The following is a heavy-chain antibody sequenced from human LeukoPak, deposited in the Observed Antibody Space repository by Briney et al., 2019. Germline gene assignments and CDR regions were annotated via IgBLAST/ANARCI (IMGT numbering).Heavy chain of an antibody. D-gene: IGHD3/OR15-3a*01. Sequence: PSESLSLTCVVYGGSFSGYYWSWIRQPPGKGLEWIGEINHSGTTNYNPSLKSRVTISVDTSKNQFSLKLTSVTAADTAVYYCARGGLANYFDYWGQGTLVPVSS. CDR2: INHSGTT. CDR3: ARGGLANYFDY. V-gene: IGHV4-34*01. J-gene: IGHJ4*02. CDR1: GGSFSGYY.